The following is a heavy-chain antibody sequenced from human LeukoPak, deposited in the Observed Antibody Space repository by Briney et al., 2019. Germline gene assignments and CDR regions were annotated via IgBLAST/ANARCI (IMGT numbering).Heavy chain of an antibody. CDR3: AKGSSAGRPYYFDY. Sequence: PGGSLRLSCAASGFTFSSYAMSWVRQAPGKGLEWVSALSVSGGITYYADSVKGRFTISRDNSKSTLYLQMNSLRAEDTAMYYCAKGSSAGRPYYFDYWGQGTLVTVSS. J-gene: IGHJ4*02. CDR1: GFTFSSYA. D-gene: IGHD3-10*01. CDR2: LSVSGGIT. V-gene: IGHV3-23*01.